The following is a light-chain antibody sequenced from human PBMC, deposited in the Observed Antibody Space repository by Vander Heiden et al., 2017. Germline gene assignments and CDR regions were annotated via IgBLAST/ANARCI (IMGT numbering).Light chain of an antibody. V-gene: IGLV3-25*03. CDR2: KDS. CDR1: ALPKQY. Sequence: SYELPQPPSVSVSTGQTARTTSSGEALPKQYAYWYQQKPGQAPVLVMYKDSERPSGIPERFSGSSSGTTVTLTIRGVQAEDEADYYCQSADSSGTYVVFGGGTKLTVL. J-gene: IGLJ2*01. CDR3: QSADSSGTYVV.